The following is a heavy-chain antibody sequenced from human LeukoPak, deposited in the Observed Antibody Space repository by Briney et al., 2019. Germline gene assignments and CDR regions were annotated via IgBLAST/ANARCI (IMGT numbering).Heavy chain of an antibody. D-gene: IGHD1-1*01. CDR3: ARDGFSAWNDDFDY. CDR2: INPSGGST. V-gene: IGHV1-46*01. J-gene: IGHJ4*02. Sequence: ASVKVSCKTSGDTFTSYFIHWVRQAPGQGLEWMGIINPSGGSTSYSQKFQGRVTMTSDTSTSTVHMELSSLISDDTAVYYCARDGFSAWNDDFDYWGQGTLVIVSS. CDR1: GDTFTSYF.